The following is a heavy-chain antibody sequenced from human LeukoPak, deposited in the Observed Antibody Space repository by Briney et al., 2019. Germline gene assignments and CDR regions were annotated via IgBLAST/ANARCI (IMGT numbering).Heavy chain of an antibody. V-gene: IGHV3-74*01. CDR2: INADGSTT. Sequence: GGSLRLSCAASGFTFSGFGMHWVRQAPGKGLVWVSRINADGSTTSYADSVRGRFTISRDNAKNTLYLQMNSLRAEDTAVYYCASGVVPAAIGGYYYYMDVWGKGTTVTISS. CDR1: GFTFSGFG. CDR3: ASGVVPAAIGGYYYYMDV. D-gene: IGHD2-2*01. J-gene: IGHJ6*03.